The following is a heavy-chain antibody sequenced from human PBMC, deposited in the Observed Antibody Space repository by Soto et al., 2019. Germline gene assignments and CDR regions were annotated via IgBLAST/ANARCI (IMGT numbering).Heavy chain of an antibody. CDR1: GFTFSSYA. V-gene: IGHV3-23*01. CDR3: AKDEPPNKWLRLSYYGMDV. D-gene: IGHD5-12*01. CDR2: ISGSGGST. J-gene: IGHJ6*02. Sequence: GGSLRLSCAASGFTFSSYAMSWVRQAPGKGLEWVSAISGSGGSTYYADSVKGRFTISRDNSKNTLYLQMNSLRAEDTAVYYCAKDEPPNKWLRLSYYGMDVWGQGTTVTVSS.